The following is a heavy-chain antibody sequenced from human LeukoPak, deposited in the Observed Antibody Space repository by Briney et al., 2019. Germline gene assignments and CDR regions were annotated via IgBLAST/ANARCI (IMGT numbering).Heavy chain of an antibody. Sequence: GGSLRLSCVASGFTFSSYWMHWVRQVPGKGLMWVSRISSDGSSTSYADSVQGRFTISRDNAKNTLYLQMNSLRVEDTAVYYCARVSSASGSYYNDWGQGTLVTVSS. V-gene: IGHV3-74*01. CDR2: ISSDGSST. CDR1: GFTFSSYW. CDR3: ARVSSASGSYYND. D-gene: IGHD3-10*01. J-gene: IGHJ4*02.